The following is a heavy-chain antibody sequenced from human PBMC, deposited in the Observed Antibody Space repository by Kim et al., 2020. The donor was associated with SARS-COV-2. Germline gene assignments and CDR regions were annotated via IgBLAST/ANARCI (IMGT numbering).Heavy chain of an antibody. Sequence: SETLSLTCTVSGGSISSSNSYWGWIRQPPGKGLEWIGSIGSVYYTGTTYYNPSLKSRVTISIDTSKNQFSLNLISVTAADTAVYFCAREYDFWSDYKYLDYWGQGTLVTVSS. CDR1: GGSISSSNSY. V-gene: IGHV4-39*07. CDR3: AREYDFWSDYKYLDY. CDR2: IGSVYYTGTT. D-gene: IGHD3-3*01. J-gene: IGHJ4*02.